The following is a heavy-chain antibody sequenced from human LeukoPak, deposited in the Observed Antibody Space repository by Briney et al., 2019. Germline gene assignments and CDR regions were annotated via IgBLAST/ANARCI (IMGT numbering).Heavy chain of an antibody. V-gene: IGHV1-69*13. J-gene: IGHJ3*02. CDR2: IIPIFGTA. CDR1: GGTFSSYA. CDR3: ARVIKPRFLEWAHAFDI. D-gene: IGHD3-3*01. Sequence: SVKVSCKASGGTFSSYAISWVRQAPGQGLEWMGGIIPIFGTANYAQKFQGRVTITADESTSTAYMELSRLRSEDTAVYYCARVIKPRFLEWAHAFDIWGQGTMVTVSS.